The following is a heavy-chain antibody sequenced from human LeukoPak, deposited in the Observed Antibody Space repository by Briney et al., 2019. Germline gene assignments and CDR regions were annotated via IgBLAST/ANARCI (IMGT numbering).Heavy chain of an antibody. CDR2: ISRSGSNI. Sequence: GGSLTLSCAASGFTLRSYEIKWVRPPPREGLEWVSYISRSGSNINYADSVKGRFTISRDNAKNSLYLQMNSLRAENTAAYCCAVFPTHYWGEGTLVT. D-gene: IGHD3-10*02. CDR3: AVFPTHY. CDR1: GFTLRSYE. V-gene: IGHV3-48*03. J-gene: IGHJ4*02.